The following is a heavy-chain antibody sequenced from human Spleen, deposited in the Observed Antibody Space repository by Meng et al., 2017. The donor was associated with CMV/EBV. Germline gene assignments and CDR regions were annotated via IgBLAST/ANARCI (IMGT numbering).Heavy chain of an antibody. J-gene: IGHJ6*02. CDR2: ISSSGSTI. CDR3: ARMDSSSPPYYYGMDV. V-gene: IGHV3-11*04. Sequence: GESLKISCAASGFTFSDCYMSWIRQAPGKGLEWVSYISSSGSTIYYADSVKGRFTISRDNAKNSLYLQMNSLRAEDTAVYYCARMDSSSPPYYYGMDVWGQGTTVTVSS. CDR1: GFTFSDCY. D-gene: IGHD6-6*01.